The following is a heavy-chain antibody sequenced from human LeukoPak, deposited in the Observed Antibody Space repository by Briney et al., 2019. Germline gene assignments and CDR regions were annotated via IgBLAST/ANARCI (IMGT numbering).Heavy chain of an antibody. CDR2: ISGSGGST. V-gene: IGHV3-23*01. J-gene: IGHJ4*02. CDR1: GFTCSSYA. D-gene: IGHD3-22*01. Sequence: PGGSLRLSCAASGFTCSSYAMSWVRQAPGKGQEWVSAISGSGGSTYYADSVKGRFTISRDNSKNTLYLQMNSLRAEDTAVYYCAKLDRMIVAVTSYYFDYWGQGTLVTVSS. CDR3: AKLDRMIVAVTSYYFDY.